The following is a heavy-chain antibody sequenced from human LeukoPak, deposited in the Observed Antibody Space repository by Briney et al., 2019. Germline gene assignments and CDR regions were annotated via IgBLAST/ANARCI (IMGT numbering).Heavy chain of an antibody. CDR2: IIPIFGTA. CDR1: GGTFSSDA. J-gene: IGHJ4*02. V-gene: IGHV1-69*05. CDR3: ASGIAAAGIRGGEDY. D-gene: IGHD6-13*01. Sequence: SVNVSCKASGGTFSSDAISWVRQATGQGLEWMGGIIPIFGTANYAQKFQGRVTITTDESTSTAYMELSSLRSEDTAVYYCASGIAAAGIRGGEDYWGQGTLVTVSS.